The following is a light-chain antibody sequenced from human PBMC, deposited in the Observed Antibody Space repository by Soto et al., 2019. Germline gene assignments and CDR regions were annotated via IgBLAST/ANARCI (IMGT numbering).Light chain of an antibody. Sequence: DIPMTQSPSTLSASVGDRVTITCRASQSIGNWLAWYQQKPGKAPKLLIYDASSLESGVPSRFSGSGSGTEFTLTISSLQPDDFATYYCQQYNSYGTFGQGTKVEIK. CDR1: QSIGNW. CDR3: QQYNSYGT. J-gene: IGKJ1*01. CDR2: DAS. V-gene: IGKV1-5*01.